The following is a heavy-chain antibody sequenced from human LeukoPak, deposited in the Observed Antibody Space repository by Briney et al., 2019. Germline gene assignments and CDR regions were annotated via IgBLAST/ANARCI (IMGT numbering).Heavy chain of an antibody. Sequence: ASVKVSCKASGYTFTCYAMHWVRLAPGQGLEWMGWINAGNGNTKYSQKFQGRVTITRDTSANTAYMELSSLRSEDTAVYYCAREYDISPGAFDIWGQGTMVTVSS. CDR2: INAGNGNT. J-gene: IGHJ3*02. V-gene: IGHV1-3*01. CDR3: AREYDISPGAFDI. CDR1: GYTFTCYA. D-gene: IGHD3-9*01.